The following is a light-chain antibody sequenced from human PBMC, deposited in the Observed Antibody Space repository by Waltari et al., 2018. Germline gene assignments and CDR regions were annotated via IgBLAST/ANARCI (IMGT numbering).Light chain of an antibody. V-gene: IGLV2-14*01. CDR3: NSYTSSTTQV. CDR1: SSDVGAYNY. CDR2: EVN. J-gene: IGLJ1*01. Sequence: QSALTQPASVSGSPGQSITISCTGTSSDVGAYNYVSWYQQHPGKAPNLMIYEVNNRPSGVTHRFPGSKSGNTASLTISGLQAEDEADYFCNSYTSSTTQVFGTGTKVTVL.